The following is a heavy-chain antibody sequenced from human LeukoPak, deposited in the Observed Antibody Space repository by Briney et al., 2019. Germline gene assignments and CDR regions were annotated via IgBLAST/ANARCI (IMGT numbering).Heavy chain of an antibody. D-gene: IGHD6-13*01. CDR2: ISAYNGNT. CDR1: GYTFTSYG. J-gene: IGHJ4*02. CDR3: ATDIAAAGPNAFDY. V-gene: IGHV1-18*01. Sequence: GSLRVSCMASGYTFTSYGISWVRQAPGQGLEWMAWISAYNGNTNYAQTLQGRVTMTTDTSTSTAYMELRSLRSDDTAVYYCATDIAAAGPNAFDYWGQGTLVTVSS.